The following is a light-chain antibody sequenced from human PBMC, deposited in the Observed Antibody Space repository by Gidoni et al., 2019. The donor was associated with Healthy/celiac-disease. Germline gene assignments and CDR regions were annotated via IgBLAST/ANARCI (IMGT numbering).Light chain of an antibody. Sequence: DIKMPKSPSTLSASVGDRVTITCRASQSISSWLAWYQQKPGKAPKLLIDDASSLESGVPSRFSGSGSGTEFTLTISSLQPDDFATYYCQQYNSYLYTFGQGTKLEIK. CDR2: DAS. J-gene: IGKJ2*01. V-gene: IGKV1-5*01. CDR3: QQYNSYLYT. CDR1: QSISSW.